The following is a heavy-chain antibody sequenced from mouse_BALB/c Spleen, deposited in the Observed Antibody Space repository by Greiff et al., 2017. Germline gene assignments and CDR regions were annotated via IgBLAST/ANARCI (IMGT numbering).Heavy chain of an antibody. CDR2: ISSGGGST. CDR3: ARSVFFDY. Sequence: DVKLMESGGGLVKPGGSLKLSCAASGFAFSSYDMSWVRQTPEKRLEWVAYISSGGGSTYYPDTVKGRFTISRDNAKNTLYLQMSSLKSEDTAMYYCARSVFFDYWGQGTTLTVSS. CDR1: GFAFSSYD. J-gene: IGHJ2*01. V-gene: IGHV5-12-1*01.